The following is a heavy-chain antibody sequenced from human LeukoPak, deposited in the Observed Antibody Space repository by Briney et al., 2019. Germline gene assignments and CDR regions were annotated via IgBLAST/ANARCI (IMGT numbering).Heavy chain of an antibody. CDR2: ISDSGGST. J-gene: IGHJ4*02. CDR1: GFTFSSYA. CDR3: AKEGLWSSSGLPFDY. D-gene: IGHD6-19*01. V-gene: IGHV3-23*01. Sequence: GGSLRLSCAASGFTFSSYALSWVRQAPGRGLEWVSGISDSGGSTYYADSVKGHFTISRDNSKNTLYLQMNSLRAEDTAVYYCAKEGLWSSSGLPFDYWGQGTLVTISS.